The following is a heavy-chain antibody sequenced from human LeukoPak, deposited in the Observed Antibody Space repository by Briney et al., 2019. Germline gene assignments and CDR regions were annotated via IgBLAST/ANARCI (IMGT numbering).Heavy chain of an antibody. CDR3: ASILRYFDWLLYGNDS. D-gene: IGHD3-9*01. V-gene: IGHV4-61*09. CDR2: IYTSGST. CDR1: GGSISSGSYY. J-gene: IGHJ4*02. Sequence: SETLSLTCTVSGGSISSGSYYWSWIRQPAGKGLEWIGHIYTSGSTNYNPSLKSRVTISADTSKNQFSLKLSSVTAADTAVYYCASILRYFDWLLYGNDSWGQGTLVTVSS.